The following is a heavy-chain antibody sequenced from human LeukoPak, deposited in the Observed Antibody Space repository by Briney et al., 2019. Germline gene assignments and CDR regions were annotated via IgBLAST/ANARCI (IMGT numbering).Heavy chain of an antibody. Sequence: GASVKVSCKASGYTFTSYAMHWVRQAPGQRLEWMGWINAGNGNTKYSQKFQGRVTITRDTSASTAYMELSSLRSEDTAVYYCARDGVIVIGEGTQFDYWGQGTLVTVSS. D-gene: IGHD3-16*02. CDR1: GYTFTSYA. CDR2: INAGNGNT. J-gene: IGHJ4*02. V-gene: IGHV1-3*01. CDR3: ARDGVIVIGEGTQFDY.